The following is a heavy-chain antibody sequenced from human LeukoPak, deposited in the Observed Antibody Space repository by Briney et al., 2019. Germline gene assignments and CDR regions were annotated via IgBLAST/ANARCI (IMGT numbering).Heavy chain of an antibody. Sequence: GASVKVSCKASGYTFTSYYMHWVRQAPGQGLEWMGIINPSGGSTSYAQKFQGRVTMTRDTSTSTVYMELSRLRSDDTAVYYCAREGSLNAFDIWGQGTMVTVSS. CDR3: AREGSLNAFDI. J-gene: IGHJ3*02. CDR2: INPSGGST. V-gene: IGHV1-46*01. CDR1: GYTFTSYY.